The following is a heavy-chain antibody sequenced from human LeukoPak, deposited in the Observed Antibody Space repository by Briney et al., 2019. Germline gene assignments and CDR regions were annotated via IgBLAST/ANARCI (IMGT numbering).Heavy chain of an antibody. J-gene: IGHJ4*02. CDR3: ARSKLGYCSSTSCPPPGY. Sequence: ASVKVSCKASGYTFTGYYMHWVRQAPGQGLEWMGRINPNSGGTNYAQKFQGRVTMTRDTSISTAYMELSRLRSDDTAVYYCARSKLGYCSSTSCPPPGYWGQGTLVTVTS. D-gene: IGHD2-2*01. CDR2: INPNSGGT. CDR1: GYTFTGYY. V-gene: IGHV1-2*06.